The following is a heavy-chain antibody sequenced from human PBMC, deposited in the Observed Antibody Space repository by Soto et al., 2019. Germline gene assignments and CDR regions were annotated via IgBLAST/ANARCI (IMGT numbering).Heavy chain of an antibody. CDR1: GYTFTSYG. V-gene: IGHV1-18*04. J-gene: IGHJ4*02. CDR3: ARDRVRYSGYEQAY. D-gene: IGHD5-12*01. Sequence: ASVKVSCKASGYTFTSYGISWVRQAPGQGLEWMGWISAYNGNTDYAQKLQGRVTMTTDTSTSTAYMELRSLRSDDTAVYYCARDRVRYSGYEQAYWGQGTLVTVSS. CDR2: ISAYNGNT.